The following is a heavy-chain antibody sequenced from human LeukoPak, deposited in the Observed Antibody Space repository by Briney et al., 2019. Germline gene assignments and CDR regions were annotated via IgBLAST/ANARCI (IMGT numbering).Heavy chain of an antibody. D-gene: IGHD3-10*01. Sequence: KPSETLSLTCTVSGGSISSYYWSWIRQPPGKGLEWIGYIYYSGTTNQNPSLKSRVAISVDTSKNQFSLKLSSVTAADTAVYYCARVGGGLDIWGQGTMVTVSS. CDR2: IYYSGTT. CDR1: GGSISSYY. CDR3: ARVGGGLDI. J-gene: IGHJ3*02. V-gene: IGHV4-59*01.